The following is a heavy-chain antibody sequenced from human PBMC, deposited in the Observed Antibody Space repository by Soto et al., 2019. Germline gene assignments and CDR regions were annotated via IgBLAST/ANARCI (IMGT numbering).Heavy chain of an antibody. V-gene: IGHV4-34*01. Sequence: SETLSLTCAVYGGSFSGYYWSWIRQPPGKGLEWTGEINHSGSTNYNPSLKSRVTISVDTSKNQFSLKLSSVTAADTAVYYCASLLVGCSSTSCYTFDYCGQGALVTVSS. D-gene: IGHD2-2*02. CDR3: ASLLVGCSSTSCYTFDY. CDR2: INHSGST. J-gene: IGHJ4*02. CDR1: GGSFSGYY.